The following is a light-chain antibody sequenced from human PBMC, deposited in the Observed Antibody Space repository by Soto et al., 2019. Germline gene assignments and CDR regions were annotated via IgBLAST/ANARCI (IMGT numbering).Light chain of an antibody. CDR3: QTWVTGIVV. J-gene: IGLJ2*01. CDR1: SGHSSYA. V-gene: IGLV4-69*01. Sequence: QPVLNQSPSASASLGASVKLTCTLSSGHSSYAIAWHQQQPEKGPRYLMNLNIDGSHSKGDGIPDRFSGSSSGAERYLTISSLQSEDEADYYCQTWVTGIVVFGGGTKLTVL. CDR2: LNIDGSH.